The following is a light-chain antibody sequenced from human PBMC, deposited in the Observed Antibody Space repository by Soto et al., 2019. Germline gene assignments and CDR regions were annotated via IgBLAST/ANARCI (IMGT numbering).Light chain of an antibody. V-gene: IGKV3-20*01. CDR3: QQYGSSPLFT. J-gene: IGKJ3*01. CDR1: QRVASD. Sequence: VLTQSPGTLSLSPGEGATLSCRASQRVASDLAWYLQKPGQPPRLLIYGASSRATGIPDRFSGSGSGTDFTLTISRLEPEDFAVYYCQQYGSSPLFTFGPGTKVDIK. CDR2: GAS.